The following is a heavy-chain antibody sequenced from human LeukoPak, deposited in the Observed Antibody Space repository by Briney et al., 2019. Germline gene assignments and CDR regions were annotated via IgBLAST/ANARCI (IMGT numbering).Heavy chain of an antibody. Sequence: GRSLRLSCAASGFTFDDYAMHWVRHAPGKGLEWVSGISWNSGSIGYADSVKGRFTISRDNAKNSLYLQMNSLRAEDTALYYCAKALGRYGYYYFDYWGQGTLVTVSS. V-gene: IGHV3-9*01. J-gene: IGHJ4*02. CDR3: AKALGRYGYYYFDY. CDR2: ISWNSGSI. D-gene: IGHD5-18*01. CDR1: GFTFDDYA.